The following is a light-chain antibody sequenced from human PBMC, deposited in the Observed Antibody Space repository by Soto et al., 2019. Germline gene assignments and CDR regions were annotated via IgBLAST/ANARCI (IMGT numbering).Light chain of an antibody. Sequence: AIQMTQSPSSLSASVGDRVTITCRASQAIRNDLGWFQHRPGKAPKLLIYGASTLQSGVPSRFSGSGSGTDFPIPISSLRPEDFATYYCQQYGSSPSFGPGTKVQMK. J-gene: IGKJ1*01. CDR3: QQYGSSPS. CDR2: GAS. CDR1: QAIRND. V-gene: IGKV1-6*02.